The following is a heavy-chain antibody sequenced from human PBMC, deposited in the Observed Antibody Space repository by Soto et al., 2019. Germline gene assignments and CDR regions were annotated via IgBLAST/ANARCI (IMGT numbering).Heavy chain of an antibody. Sequence: QVQLVQSGAEVKKPGSSVKVSCKASGGTFSSYTISWVRQAPGQGLEWMGRIIPILGIANYAQKFQGRVTITADKSTSTAYMELSSLRSEDTAVYYCARDGSAPEHYFDYWGQGTLVTVSS. J-gene: IGHJ4*02. D-gene: IGHD6-25*01. CDR1: GGTFSSYT. CDR3: ARDGSAPEHYFDY. CDR2: IIPILGIA. V-gene: IGHV1-69*08.